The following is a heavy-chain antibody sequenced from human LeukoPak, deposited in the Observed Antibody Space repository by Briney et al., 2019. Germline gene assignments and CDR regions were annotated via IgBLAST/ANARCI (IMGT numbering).Heavy chain of an antibody. Sequence: WETLSLTCAVYGASFSGYYWSWVRQPPGKGLEWLGEINHSGSTNYNPSLKSRVTISVDTSKNQFSLKLSSVTAADTAVYYCARARRADAMVRGAPYNWFDPWGQGTLVTVSS. CDR2: INHSGST. V-gene: IGHV4-34*01. CDR1: GASFSGYY. D-gene: IGHD3-10*01. J-gene: IGHJ5*02. CDR3: ARARRADAMVRGAPYNWFDP.